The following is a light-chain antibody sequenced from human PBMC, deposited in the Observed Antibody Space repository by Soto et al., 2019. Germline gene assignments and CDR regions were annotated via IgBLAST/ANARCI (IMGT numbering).Light chain of an antibody. J-gene: IGLJ2*01. CDR3: AAWDDSLRGVV. CDR1: SSNIGSNY. V-gene: IGLV1-47*01. CDR2: RNN. Sequence: QSVLTQPPSSSGTPGQRVAISCSGSSSNIGSNYVYCYQQLPGTAPKLLIYRNNQRPSGVPDRFSVSKAGTSASLAISGLRYEDEAAYYCAAWDDSLRGVVFGGGTTLTVL.